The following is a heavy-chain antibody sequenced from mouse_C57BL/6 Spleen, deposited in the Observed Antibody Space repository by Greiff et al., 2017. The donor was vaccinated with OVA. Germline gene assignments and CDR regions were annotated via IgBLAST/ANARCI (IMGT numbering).Heavy chain of an antibody. CDR1: GYTFTSYW. V-gene: IGHV1-69*01. CDR2: IDPSDSYT. CDR3: ARRTGRYAMDY. J-gene: IGHJ4*01. D-gene: IGHD4-1*01. Sequence: QVQLKQPGAELVMPGASVKLSCKASGYTFTSYWMHWVKQRPGQGLEWIGEIDPSDSYTNYNQKFKGKSTLTVDKSSSTAYMQLSSLISEDSAVYYCARRTGRYAMDYWGQGTSVTVSS.